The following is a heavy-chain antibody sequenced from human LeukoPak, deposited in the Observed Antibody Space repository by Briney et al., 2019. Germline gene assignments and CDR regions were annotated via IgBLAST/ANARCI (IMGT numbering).Heavy chain of an antibody. CDR1: GYSFTTYW. J-gene: IGHJ4*02. Sequence: PGVSLKISCQGSGYSFTTYWIGWVRQMPGKGLEWMGIIYPADSDTRYSPSFQGQVTISADKSISTAYLQWSSLKASDTAMYYCATTNTNIATRPLDYWGQGTLVTVSS. CDR3: ATTNTNIATRPLDY. D-gene: IGHD6-6*01. V-gene: IGHV5-51*01. CDR2: IYPADSDT.